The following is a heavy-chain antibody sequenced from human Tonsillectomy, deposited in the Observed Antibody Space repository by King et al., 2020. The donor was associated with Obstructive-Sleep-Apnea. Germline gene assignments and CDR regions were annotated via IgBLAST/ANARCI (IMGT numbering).Heavy chain of an antibody. Sequence: VQLQESGPGLVKPSQTLSLTCTVSGGSISSGDYYWSWIRQPPGKGLEWIGYIYYSGSTYYNPSLKSRVTISVDTSKNQFSLKLSSVNAADTAVYYCARESSKGYSGYGGVDYWGQGTLVTVSS. CDR2: IYYSGST. J-gene: IGHJ4*02. CDR3: ARESSKGYSGYGGVDY. CDR1: GGSISSGDYY. V-gene: IGHV4-30-4*01. D-gene: IGHD5-12*01.